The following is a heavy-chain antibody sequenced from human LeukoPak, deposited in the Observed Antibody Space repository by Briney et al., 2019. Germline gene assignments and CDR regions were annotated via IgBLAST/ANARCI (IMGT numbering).Heavy chain of an antibody. CDR3: ARMGSYSSSSSAFDY. CDR2: ISAYNGNT. J-gene: IGHJ4*02. Sequence: ASVTVSCTASGYTFTSYGISWVRQAPGQGLEWMGWISAYNGNTNYAQKLQGRVTMTTDTSTSTAYMELRSLRSDDTAVYYCARMGSYSSSSSAFDYWGQGTLVTVSS. D-gene: IGHD6-6*01. V-gene: IGHV1-18*01. CDR1: GYTFTSYG.